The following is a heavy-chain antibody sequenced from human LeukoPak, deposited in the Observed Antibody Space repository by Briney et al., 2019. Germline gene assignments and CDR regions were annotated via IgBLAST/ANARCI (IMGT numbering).Heavy chain of an antibody. J-gene: IGHJ4*02. V-gene: IGHV3-7*01. CDR1: GFTFSSYE. CDR3: TSSDSPYYFDY. Sequence: GSLRLSCAASGFTFSSYEMNWVRQAPGKGLEWVANIKQDGSEKYYVDSVKGRFTISRDNAKNSLYLQMNSLRAEDTAVYYCTSSDSPYYFDYWGQGTLVTVSS. D-gene: IGHD3-22*01. CDR2: IKQDGSEK.